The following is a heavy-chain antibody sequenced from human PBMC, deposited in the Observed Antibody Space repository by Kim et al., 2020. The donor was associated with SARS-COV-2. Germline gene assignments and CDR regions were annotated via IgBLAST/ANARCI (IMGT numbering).Heavy chain of an antibody. CDR1: GGSFSGYY. D-gene: IGHD5-18*01. V-gene: IGHV4-34*01. CDR3: AGGYSYRYYYYGMDV. CDR2: INHSGST. J-gene: IGHJ6*02. Sequence: SETLSLTCAVYGGSFSGYYWSWIRQPPGKGLEWTGEINHSGSTNYNPSLKSRVTISVDTSKNQFSLKLSSVTAADTAVYYCAGGYSYRYYYYGMDVWGQGTTVTVSS.